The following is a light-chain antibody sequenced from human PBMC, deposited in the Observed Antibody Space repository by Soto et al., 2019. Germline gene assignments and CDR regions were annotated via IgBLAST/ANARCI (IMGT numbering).Light chain of an antibody. V-gene: IGKV1-5*03. CDR3: QQYNNYPRT. Sequence: DIEMTQSPSTLSSSVGDRVTISCRASQYVHNCLAWYQQKPGEAPPLLIYDAANLDSGVPSRFSGSGTGTEFTLTINRLQPDDFATYYCQQYNNYPRTFGQGTRVEI. CDR1: QYVHNC. CDR2: DAA. J-gene: IGKJ1*01.